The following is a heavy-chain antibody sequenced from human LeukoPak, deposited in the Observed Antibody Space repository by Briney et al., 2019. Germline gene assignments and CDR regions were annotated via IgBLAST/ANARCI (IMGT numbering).Heavy chain of an antibody. V-gene: IGHV4-28*01. CDR3: ARIYYDILTGYYVDH. Sequence: PSQTLSLTCAVSGYSITTSNWWGWIRQPPGKRLEWIEFISFSGGTYYNPSLTSRVTMSVDTSKNQFSLKLSSVTAVDTAVYYCARIYYDILTGYYVDHWGQGTLVTVSS. J-gene: IGHJ4*02. D-gene: IGHD3-9*01. CDR1: GYSITTSNW. CDR2: ISFSGGT.